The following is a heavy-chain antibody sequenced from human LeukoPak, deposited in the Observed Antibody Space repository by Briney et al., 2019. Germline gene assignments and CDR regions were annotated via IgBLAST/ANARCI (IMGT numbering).Heavy chain of an antibody. CDR1: GGSISSGGYS. D-gene: IGHD3-10*01. Sequence: SQTLSLTCAVSGGSISSGGYSWRWIRQPPGKGLEWIGYIYHSGSTYYNPSLKSRVTISVDRSKNQFSLKPSSVTAADTAVYYCARGRQMVRGVAYAYYFDYWGQGTLVTVSS. V-gene: IGHV4-30-2*01. CDR2: IYHSGST. CDR3: ARGRQMVRGVAYAYYFDY. J-gene: IGHJ4*02.